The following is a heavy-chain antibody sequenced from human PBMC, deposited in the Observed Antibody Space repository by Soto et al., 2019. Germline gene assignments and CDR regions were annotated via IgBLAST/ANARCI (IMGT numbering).Heavy chain of an antibody. CDR2: INNSSSYT. CDR1: GFTFSDYY. CDR3: ARTIAAAGGRRYFDL. J-gene: IGHJ2*01. D-gene: IGHD6-13*01. V-gene: IGHV3-11*05. Sequence: QVQLVESGGGLVKPGGSLRLSCAASGFTFSDYYMSWIRQAPGKGLEWISYINNSSSYTNYADSVKGRFTISRDNAKNSLCLQMNSLRAEDTAVYYCARTIAAAGGRRYFDLWGRGTLVTVSS.